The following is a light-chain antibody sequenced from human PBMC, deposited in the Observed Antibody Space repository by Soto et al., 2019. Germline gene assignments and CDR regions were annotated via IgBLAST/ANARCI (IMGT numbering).Light chain of an antibody. CDR1: SSNVGSST. V-gene: IGLV1-44*01. Sequence: QSVMTQPPSASATPGQRVTISCSGSSSNVGSSTVNWYQQLPGTAPKLLIHANNQRPSGVPDRFSRSQSGTSASLAISWLQAEEADYYCAAWDDSLNGYVFGTGTNVTVL. CDR2: ANN. CDR3: AAWDDSLNGYV. J-gene: IGLJ1*01.